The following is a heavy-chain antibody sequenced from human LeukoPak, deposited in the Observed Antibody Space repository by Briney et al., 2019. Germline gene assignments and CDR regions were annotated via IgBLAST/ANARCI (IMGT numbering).Heavy chain of an antibody. V-gene: IGHV1-69*13. CDR3: ARDYGGNSEAGCFDY. D-gene: IGHD4-23*01. J-gene: IGHJ4*02. CDR1: GYTFTTYS. Sequence: SVKVSCKTSGYTFTTYSISWVRQAPGQGLEWMGGIIPIFGTANYAQKFQGRVTITADESTSTAYMELSSLRSEDTAVYYCARDYGGNSEAGCFDYWGQGTLVTVSS. CDR2: IIPIFGTA.